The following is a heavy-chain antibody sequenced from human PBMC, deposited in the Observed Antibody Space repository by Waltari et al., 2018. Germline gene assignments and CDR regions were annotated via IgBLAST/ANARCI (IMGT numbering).Heavy chain of an antibody. J-gene: IGHJ4*02. CDR3: AKVVMSYYYDSSGYPEYFDY. CDR1: GFTFSSYS. V-gene: IGHV3-23*01. CDR2: ISGSGGST. D-gene: IGHD3-22*01. Sequence: EVQLLESGGGLVQPGGSLRLSCTASGFTFSSYSMSWVRQAPGKGLEWVSAISGSGGSTYYADSVKGRFTISRDNSKNTLYLQMNSLRAEDTAVYYCAKVVMSYYYDSSGYPEYFDYWGQGTLVTVSS.